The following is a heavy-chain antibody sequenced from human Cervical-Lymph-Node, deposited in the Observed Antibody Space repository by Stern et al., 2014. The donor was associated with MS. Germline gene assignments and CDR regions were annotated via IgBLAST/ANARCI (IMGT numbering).Heavy chain of an antibody. V-gene: IGHV4-59*11. CDR1: GGSITGHH. D-gene: IGHD3-22*01. Sequence: QVQLQESGPGLVKPSETLSLTCTVSGGSITGHHWSWIRQPPGKGLEWIGYIYYSGSTNYNPSLKSRVTISVDTSKNQFSLKMSSVTAADTAVYYCARDVEFGSSGHYRDYWGQGTLVTVSS. CDR3: ARDVEFGSSGHYRDY. CDR2: IYYSGST. J-gene: IGHJ4*02.